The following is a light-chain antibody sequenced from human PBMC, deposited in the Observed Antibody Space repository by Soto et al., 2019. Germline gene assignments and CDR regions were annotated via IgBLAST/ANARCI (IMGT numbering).Light chain of an antibody. V-gene: IGKV3-11*01. CDR2: DAS. CDR1: QSVDRR. CDR3: QQRNDWRPGT. J-gene: IGKJ5*01. Sequence: EVVLTQSPATLSLSPGERATLSCRASQSVDRRLAWYQQKPGQAPSLLIYDASNRATGVPARFSGSGSGTDFTLTISSLEPEDFAVYYCQQRNDWRPGTFGQGTRLEIK.